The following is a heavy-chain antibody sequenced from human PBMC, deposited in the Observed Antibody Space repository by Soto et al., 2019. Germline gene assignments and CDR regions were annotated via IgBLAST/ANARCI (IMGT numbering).Heavy chain of an antibody. CDR1: GGSVSNYY. Sequence: QVQLQVSGPGLVKPSETLSLTCTVSGGSVSNYYWSWIRQPPGKGLEWFVYIYYSGSTNSNPSHKSRVTISVDTSTNQFSLKLSSGTAADTAVYYGARVIGWSNGGKAVWGPGPTVTVSS. CDR2: IYYSGST. CDR3: ARVIGWSNGGKAV. V-gene: IGHV4-59*02. D-gene: IGHD3-3*01. J-gene: IGHJ6*02.